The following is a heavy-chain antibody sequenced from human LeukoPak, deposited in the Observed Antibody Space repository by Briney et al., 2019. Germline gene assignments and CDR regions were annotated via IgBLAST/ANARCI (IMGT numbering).Heavy chain of an antibody. D-gene: IGHD4-11*01. CDR1: GFTFSSYS. V-gene: IGHV3-30*02. J-gene: IGHJ6*03. Sequence: GGSLRLSCAASGFTFSSYSMNWVRQAPGKGLEWVAFIRYDGSNKNYADSVKGRFTISRDNSKNTLYLQMNSLRPEDTAVYYCAKNTMTTYQYYMDVWGKGTSVTISS. CDR3: AKNTMTTYQYYMDV. CDR2: IRYDGSNK.